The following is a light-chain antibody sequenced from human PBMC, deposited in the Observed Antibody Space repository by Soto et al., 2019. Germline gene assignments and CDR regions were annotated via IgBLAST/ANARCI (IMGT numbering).Light chain of an antibody. V-gene: IGKV3-15*01. CDR1: QSLNTD. CDR2: GAS. Sequence: DIILTQSPASLSLSPGDSATLSCRASQSLNTDLAWYQQKPCQAPRLLLYGASTRATGTPTRFSGSGSGTEFTPTISSLQSEDFAIYYCQQYKSWPPITCGQGTRLEIK. CDR3: QQYKSWPPIT. J-gene: IGKJ5*01.